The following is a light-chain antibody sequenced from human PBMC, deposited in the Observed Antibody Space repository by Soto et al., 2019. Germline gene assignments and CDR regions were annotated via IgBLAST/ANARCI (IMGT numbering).Light chain of an antibody. J-gene: IGKJ1*01. Sequence: EIVLTQSPATLSLSPGERATLSCRASQSVSSYLAWYQQKPGQAPRLLIYDASNRATGIPARFSGSGSGTDFTLTISSLEPEDFAAYYCQQRSNWPPLSFGQGTKVDIK. CDR2: DAS. CDR1: QSVSSY. CDR3: QQRSNWPPLS. V-gene: IGKV3-11*01.